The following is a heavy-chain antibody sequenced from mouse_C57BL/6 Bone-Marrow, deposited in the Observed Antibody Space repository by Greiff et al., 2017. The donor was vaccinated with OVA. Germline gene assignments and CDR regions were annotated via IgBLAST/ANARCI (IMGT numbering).Heavy chain of an antibody. V-gene: IGHV1-9*01. CDR1: GYTFTGYW. J-gene: IGHJ3*01. CDR2: ILPGSGNT. Sequence: VQLQQSGAELMKPGASVKLSCKATGYTFTGYWIEWVKQRPGHGLEWIGEILPGSGNTYYNEKFKGKATLTADKSSSTAYMELRSLTSEDSAVYFCARDDYWFAYWGQGTLVTVSA. D-gene: IGHD2-4*01. CDR3: ARDDYWFAY.